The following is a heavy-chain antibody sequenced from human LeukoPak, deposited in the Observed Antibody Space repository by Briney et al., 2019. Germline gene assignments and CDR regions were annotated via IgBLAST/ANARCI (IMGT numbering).Heavy chain of an antibody. V-gene: IGHV3-21*01. D-gene: IGHD2-2*01. CDR2: ISSSSSYI. J-gene: IGHJ3*02. CDR1: GFTFSSYG. Sequence: GGSLRLSCAASGFTFSSYGMNWVRQAPGKGLEWVSSISSSSSYIYYADSVKGRFTISRDNAKNSLYLQMNSLRAEDTAVYYCAREALGYCSSTSCRRGAFDIWGQGTMVTVSS. CDR3: AREALGYCSSTSCRRGAFDI.